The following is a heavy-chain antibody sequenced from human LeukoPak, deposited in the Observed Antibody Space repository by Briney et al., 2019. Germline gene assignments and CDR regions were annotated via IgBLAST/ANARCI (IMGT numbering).Heavy chain of an antibody. CDR2: IIPIFGTA. D-gene: IGHD3-3*01. CDR1: GGTFSSYA. CDR3: ARAPNDYDFWSGPGDC. V-gene: IGHV1-69*13. Sequence: PGASVKVSCKASGGTFSSYAISWVRQAPGQGLEWMGGIIPIFGTANYAQKFQGRVTITADESTSTAYMELSSLRSEDTAVYYCARAPNDYDFWSGPGDCWGQGTLVTVSS. J-gene: IGHJ4*02.